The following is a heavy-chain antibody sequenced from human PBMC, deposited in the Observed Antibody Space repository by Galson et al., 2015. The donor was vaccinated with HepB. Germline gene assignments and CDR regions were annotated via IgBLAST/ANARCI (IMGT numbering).Heavy chain of an antibody. CDR2: ISSNGGST. CDR1: GFTFSSYA. J-gene: IGHJ3*02. D-gene: IGHD3-22*01. V-gene: IGHV3-64D*06. Sequence: SLRLSCAASGFTFSSYAMHWVRQAPGKGLEYVSAISSNGGSTYYADSVKGRFTISRDNSKNTLYLQMSSLRAEDTAVYYCVKGYYYDLPTGFDIWGQGTMVTVSS. CDR3: VKGYYYDLPTGFDI.